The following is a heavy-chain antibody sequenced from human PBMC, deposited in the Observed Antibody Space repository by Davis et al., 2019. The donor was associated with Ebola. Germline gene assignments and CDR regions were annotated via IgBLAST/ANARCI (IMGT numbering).Heavy chain of an antibody. CDR1: GGSFSGYY. CDR2: INHSGST. J-gene: IGHJ6*02. Sequence: MPSETLSLTCAVYGGSFSGYYWSWIRQPPGKGLEWIGEINHSGSTNYNPSLKGRVTISVDTSKNQFSLKLSSVTAADTAVYYCARGVYGNYGMDVWGQGTTVTVSS. D-gene: IGHD5/OR15-5a*01. CDR3: ARGVYGNYGMDV. V-gene: IGHV4-34*01.